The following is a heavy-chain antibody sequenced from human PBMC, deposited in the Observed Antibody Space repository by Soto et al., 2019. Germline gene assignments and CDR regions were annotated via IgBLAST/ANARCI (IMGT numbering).Heavy chain of an antibody. J-gene: IGHJ2*01. V-gene: IGHV3-64*01. Sequence: GGSLRLSCAASGFTFSSYAMHWVRQAPGKGLEYVSAISSNGGSTYYANSVKGRFTISRDNSKNTLYLQMGSLRAEDMAVYYCARDTANPLSLYWYFDLWGRGTLVTVSS. D-gene: IGHD5-18*01. CDR2: ISSNGGST. CDR1: GFTFSSYA. CDR3: ARDTANPLSLYWYFDL.